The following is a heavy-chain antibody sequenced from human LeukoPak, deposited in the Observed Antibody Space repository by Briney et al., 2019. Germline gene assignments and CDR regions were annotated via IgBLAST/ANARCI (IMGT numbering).Heavy chain of an antibody. CDR1: GGSISSSSYY. D-gene: IGHD6-13*01. V-gene: IGHV4-39*01. J-gene: IGHJ4*02. CDR2: IYYSGST. CDR3: ARPGIAAATYDY. Sequence: SATLSLTCTVSGGSISSSSYYWGWIRQPPGKGLEWIGSIYYSGSTYYNPSLKSRVTISVDTSKNQFSLKLSSVTAADTAVYYCARPGIAAATYDYWGQGTLVTVSA.